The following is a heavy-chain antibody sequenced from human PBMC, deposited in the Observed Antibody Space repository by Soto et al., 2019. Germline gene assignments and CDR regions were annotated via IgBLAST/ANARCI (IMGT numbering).Heavy chain of an antibody. D-gene: IGHD6-19*01. Sequence: SSETLSLTCTVSGGSISSYYWSWIRQPPGKGLEWIGYIYYSGSTNYNPSLKSRVTISVDTSKNQFSLKLSSVTAADTAVYCWAGAIAVAGIFDYWGRGTLVTVSS. CDR2: IYYSGST. V-gene: IGHV4-59*01. J-gene: IGHJ4*02. CDR3: AGAIAVAGIFDY. CDR1: GGSISSYY.